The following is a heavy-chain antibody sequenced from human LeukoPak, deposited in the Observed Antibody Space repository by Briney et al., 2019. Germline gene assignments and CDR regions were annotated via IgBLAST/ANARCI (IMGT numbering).Heavy chain of an antibody. CDR1: GFTLSSKY. CDR2: IYSGGST. V-gene: IGHV3-53*01. Sequence: GGSLRLSCAASGFTLSSKYMSWVRQAPGKGLEGGSVIYSGGSTYYSEAVKGRLTISRDNSKNTLYLQMNSLRAEDTAVYYCARAVGATAPHDTFDIWGQGTMVTVSS. D-gene: IGHD1-26*01. CDR3: ARAVGATAPHDTFDI. J-gene: IGHJ3*02.